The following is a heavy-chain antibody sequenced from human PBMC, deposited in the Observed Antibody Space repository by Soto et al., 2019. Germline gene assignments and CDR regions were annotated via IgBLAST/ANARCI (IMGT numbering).Heavy chain of an antibody. D-gene: IGHD6-19*01. CDR1: GFTVSSNY. CDR2: IYSGGST. V-gene: IGHV3-53*04. Sequence: PGGSLRLSCAASGFTVSSNYMSWVRQAPGKGLEWVSVIYSGGSTYYADSVKGRFTISRHNSKNTLYLQMNSLRAEDTAVYYCASVQWLATFDAFDIWGQGTMVTVSS. CDR3: ASVQWLATFDAFDI. J-gene: IGHJ3*02.